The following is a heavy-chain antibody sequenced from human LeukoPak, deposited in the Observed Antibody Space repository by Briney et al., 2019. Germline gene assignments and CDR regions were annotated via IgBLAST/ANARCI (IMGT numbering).Heavy chain of an antibody. CDR1: GFTFSSYW. V-gene: IGHV3-7*03. J-gene: IGHJ4*02. D-gene: IGHD3-22*01. CDR3: AKGYYYDSSGTFDY. Sequence: GGSLRLSCAASGFTFSSYWMSWVRQAPGKGLEWVANIKQDGSEKYYVDSVKGRFTISRDNAKNSLYLQMNSLRAEDTALYYCAKGYYYDSSGTFDYWGQGTLVTVSS. CDR2: IKQDGSEK.